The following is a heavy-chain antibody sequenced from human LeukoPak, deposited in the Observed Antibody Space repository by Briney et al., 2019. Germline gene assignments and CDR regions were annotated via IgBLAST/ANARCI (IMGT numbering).Heavy chain of an antibody. D-gene: IGHD2-15*01. J-gene: IGHJ4*02. CDR1: GFSFSTYA. Sequence: PGGSLRLSCTASGFSFSTYAMTWVRQAPGKGLEWISSMSSGSRYIYYADSVRGRFTISRDNTKNSLHLLMNNLRAEDTAIYYCARDRPTGASRVFVVQWGQGTPVTVSS. V-gene: IGHV3-21*06. CDR2: MSSGSRYI. CDR3: ARDRPTGASRVFVVQ.